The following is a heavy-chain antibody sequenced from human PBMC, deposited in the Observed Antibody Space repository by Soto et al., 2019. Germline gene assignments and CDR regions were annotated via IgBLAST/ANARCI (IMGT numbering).Heavy chain of an antibody. CDR3: ARYSSGIPTDIWFDP. V-gene: IGHV1-69*01. CDR1: GGTFSSYA. Sequence: QVQLVQSGAEVKKPGSSVKVSCKASGGTFSSYAISWVRQAPGQGLEWMGGIIPIFGTANYAQKFQGRVTITADESKSTAYMERSSLRSEDTAVYYCARYSSGIPTDIWFDPWGQGTLVTVSS. D-gene: IGHD6-19*01. J-gene: IGHJ5*02. CDR2: IIPIFGTA.